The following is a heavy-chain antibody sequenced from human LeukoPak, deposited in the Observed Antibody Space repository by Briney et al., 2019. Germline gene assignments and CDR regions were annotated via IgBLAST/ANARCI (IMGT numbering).Heavy chain of an antibody. J-gene: IGHJ3*02. CDR1: GFTFSSYA. Sequence: GRSLRLSCAASGFTFSSYAMHWVRQAPGKGLEWVAVISYDGSNKYYADSVKGRFTISRDNSKNTLYLQMNSLRAEDTAVYYCAGPVRVGTGAFDIWGQGTMVTVSS. CDR2: ISYDGSNK. CDR3: AGPVRVGTGAFDI. D-gene: IGHD2-8*02. V-gene: IGHV3-30*04.